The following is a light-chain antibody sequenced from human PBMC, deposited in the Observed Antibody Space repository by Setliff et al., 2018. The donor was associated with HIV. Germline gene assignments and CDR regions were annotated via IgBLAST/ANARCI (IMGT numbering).Light chain of an antibody. Sequence: QSVLTQPASVSGSPGQSITISCTGTSSDVGRRNYVSWYQQHPGKAPKLMIYEVSNRPSGVSDRFSGSKSGNTASLTISGLQAEDEADYYCSSYTSSTTYVFGTGTKVTVL. CDR3: SSYTSSTTYV. V-gene: IGLV2-14*01. J-gene: IGLJ1*01. CDR2: EVS. CDR1: SSDVGRRNY.